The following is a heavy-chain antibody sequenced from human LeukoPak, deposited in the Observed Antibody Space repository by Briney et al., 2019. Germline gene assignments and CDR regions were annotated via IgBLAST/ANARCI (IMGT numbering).Heavy chain of an antibody. CDR1: GYTFTGYY. V-gene: IGHV1-2*02. CDR3: ARATTVTTLDYYYYYMDV. D-gene: IGHD4-17*01. Sequence: GASVKVSCKASGYTFTGYYMHWVRQAPGQGLEWMGWINPNSGGTNYAQKFQGRVTMTRDTSISTAYMELSRLRSDDTAVYYCARATTVTTLDYYYYYMDVWGKGTTVTISS. CDR2: INPNSGGT. J-gene: IGHJ6*03.